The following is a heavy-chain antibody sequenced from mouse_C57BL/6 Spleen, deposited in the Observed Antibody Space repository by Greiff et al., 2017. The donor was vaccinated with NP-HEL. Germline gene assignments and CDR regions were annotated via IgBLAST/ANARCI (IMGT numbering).Heavy chain of an antibody. V-gene: IGHV5-16*01. D-gene: IGHD2-5*01. CDR1: GFTFSDYY. CDR2: INYDGSST. Sequence: EVHLVESEGGLVQPGSSMKLSCTASGFTFSDYYMAWVRQVPEKGLEWVANINYDGSSTYYLDSLKSRFIISRDNAKNILYLQMSSLKSEDTATYYCAREGYSNYYAMDYWGQGTSVTVSS. CDR3: AREGYSNYYAMDY. J-gene: IGHJ4*01.